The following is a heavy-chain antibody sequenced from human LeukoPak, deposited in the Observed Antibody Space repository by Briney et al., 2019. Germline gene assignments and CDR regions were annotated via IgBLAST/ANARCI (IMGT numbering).Heavy chain of an antibody. CDR2: INHSGST. Sequence: SETLSLTCAVYGGSFSGYYRSWIRQPPGKGLEWIGEINHSGSTNYNPSLKSRVTISVDTSKNQFSLKLSSVTAADTAVYYCARVKQQLVLNYWGQGTLVTVSS. D-gene: IGHD6-13*01. J-gene: IGHJ4*02. CDR1: GGSFSGYY. CDR3: ARVKQQLVLNY. V-gene: IGHV4-34*01.